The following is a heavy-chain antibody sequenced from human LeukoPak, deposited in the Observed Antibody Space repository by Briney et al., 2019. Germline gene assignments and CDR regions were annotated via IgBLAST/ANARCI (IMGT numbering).Heavy chain of an antibody. CDR3: ARGPSEWSGWYYFDY. J-gene: IGHJ4*02. V-gene: IGHV1-2*06. D-gene: IGHD6-19*01. CDR2: INPNSGGT. CDR1: GYTLTELS. Sequence: ASVKVSCKVSGYTLTELSMHWVRQAPGQGLEWMGRINPNSGGTNYAQKFQGRVTMTRDTSISTAYMELSRLRSDDTAVYYCARGPSEWSGWYYFDYWGQGTLVTVSS.